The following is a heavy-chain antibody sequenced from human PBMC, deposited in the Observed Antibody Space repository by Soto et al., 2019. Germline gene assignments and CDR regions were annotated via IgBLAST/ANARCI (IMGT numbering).Heavy chain of an antibody. Sequence: QVQLVESGGGVVQPGGSLRLSCAASGFDFSESAMHWVRQAPGKGLEWITVLSYNGKRTYNADSVRGRFTMSRDNSKHTVYLQMTSLRREDTAVYYCAKDAVAVGGVLSRLDNWGQGILVSVSS. V-gene: IGHV3-30*18. CDR1: GFDFSESA. CDR2: LSYNGKRT. CDR3: AKDAVAVGGVLSRLDN. D-gene: IGHD6-13*01. J-gene: IGHJ4*02.